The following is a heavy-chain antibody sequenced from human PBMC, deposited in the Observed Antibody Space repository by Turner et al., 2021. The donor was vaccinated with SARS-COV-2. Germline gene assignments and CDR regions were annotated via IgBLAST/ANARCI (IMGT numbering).Heavy chain of an antibody. V-gene: IGHV1-46*01. D-gene: IGHD2-8*02. CDR2: INPSGGST. CDR3: ASSLPAPGGVPGRLDY. J-gene: IGHJ4*02. CDR1: GYTFTSFY. Sequence: QVQLVQSGAEVEKPGASVKVSCKASGYTFTSFYMHWVRQAPGQGLEWMGIINPSGGSTSYAQKFQGRVTMTRDTSTSTVYMELSSLRSEDTAVYYCASSLPAPGGVPGRLDYWGQGTLVTVSS.